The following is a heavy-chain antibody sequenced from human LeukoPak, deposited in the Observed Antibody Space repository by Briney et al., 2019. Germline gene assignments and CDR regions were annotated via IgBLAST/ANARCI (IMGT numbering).Heavy chain of an antibody. D-gene: IGHD1-26*01. V-gene: IGHV3-15*01. J-gene: IGHJ4*02. CDR2: ITSKTEGGTT. CDR3: TTGTFATFDY. CDR1: GLTLKYAW. Sequence: GSLRLSCAASGLTLKYAWMSLVRQAPGKGLEWVGRITSKTEGGTTDYAAPVKGRFTISRDDSKNTLYLQTNSLSTEDTAVYYCTTGTFATFDYWGQGTLVTVSS.